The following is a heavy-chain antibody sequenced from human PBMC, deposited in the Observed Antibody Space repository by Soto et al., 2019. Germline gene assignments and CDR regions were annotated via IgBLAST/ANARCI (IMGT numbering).Heavy chain of an antibody. CDR3: ARDASFWSGYPSHLDY. J-gene: IGHJ4*02. V-gene: IGHV1-3*01. D-gene: IGHD3-3*01. CDR1: GYTFTSYA. CDR2: INAGNGNT. Sequence: GASLTVSCKASGYTFTSYAMHWVRQAPGQRLEWMGWINAGNGNTKYSQKFQGRVTITRDTSESTAYMELSSLRSEDTVVYYCARDASFWSGYPSHLDYWGQGTLVTVSS.